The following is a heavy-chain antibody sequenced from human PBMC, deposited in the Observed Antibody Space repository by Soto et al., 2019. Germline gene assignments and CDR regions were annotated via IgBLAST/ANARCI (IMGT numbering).Heavy chain of an antibody. Sequence: ASVKVSCKASGYTFTSYYMHWVRQAPGQGLEWMGIINHSGGSTSYAQKFQGRVTMTRDTSTSTVYMELSSLRSEDTAVYYCARDIAVTRDYYYGMDVWGQGTTVTVSS. D-gene: IGHD2-21*01. CDR1: GYTFTSYY. CDR2: INHSGGST. CDR3: ARDIAVTRDYYYGMDV. J-gene: IGHJ6*02. V-gene: IGHV1-46*01.